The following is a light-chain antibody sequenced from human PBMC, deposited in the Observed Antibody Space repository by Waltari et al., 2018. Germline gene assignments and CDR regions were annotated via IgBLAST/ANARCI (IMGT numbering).Light chain of an antibody. CDR3: ATWDASLSGWV. V-gene: IGLV1-47*01. Sequence: QSVFTQPPSASGTPGQWLTISCPVSSSNIGRTHVIRYQQFPESAPKLLIYRNYQRPSGVSDRCSGSKSGTSASLAISGLRSEDEADYYCATWDASLSGWVFGGGTQLTVL. CDR1: SSNIGRTH. CDR2: RNY. J-gene: IGLJ3*02.